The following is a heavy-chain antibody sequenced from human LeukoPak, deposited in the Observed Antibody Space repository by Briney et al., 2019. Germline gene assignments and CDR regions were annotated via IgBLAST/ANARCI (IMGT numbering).Heavy chain of an antibody. Sequence: GGSLRLSCAASGFTFSNAWMSWVRQAPGKGLEWVGRIKSKTDGGTTDYAAPVKGRFTISRDDSKNTLYLQMNSLKTEDTAVYYCTRTSITNFGGALSHWGQGTLVTVSS. CDR1: GFTFSNAW. CDR2: IKSKTDGGTT. CDR3: TRTSITNFGGALSH. V-gene: IGHV3-15*01. D-gene: IGHD3-3*01. J-gene: IGHJ4*02.